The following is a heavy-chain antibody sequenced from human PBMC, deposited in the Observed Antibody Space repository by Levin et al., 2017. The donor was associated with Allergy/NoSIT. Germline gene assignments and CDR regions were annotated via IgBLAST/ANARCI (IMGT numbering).Heavy chain of an antibody. CDR1: GFTLSTHG. D-gene: IGHD3-3*01. CDR2: ISYHGNFK. J-gene: IGHJ6*02. V-gene: IGHV3-30*18. CDR3: AKVVKEDDFWSGHLYYHYYGMDV. Sequence: SCAASGFTLSTHGMHWVRQAPGKGLEWVALISYHGNFKYYADSVRGRFTISRDNSNNTLYLQMNSLRPDDTAVYYCAKVVKEDDFWSGHLYYHYYGMDVWGLGTTVIVSS.